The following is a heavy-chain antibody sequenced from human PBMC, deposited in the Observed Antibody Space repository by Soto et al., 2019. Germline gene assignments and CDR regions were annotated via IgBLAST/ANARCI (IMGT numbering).Heavy chain of an antibody. CDR2: IIPIFGTA. CDR1: AGPFRSYA. CDR3: ARDITKGPHRAFDI. Sequence: SVKVSCNASAGPFRSYAISWVRQAPGQGLEWMGGIIPIFGTANYAQKFQGRVTITADESTSTAYMELSSLRSEDTAVYYCARDITKGPHRAFDIWGQGTMVTVS. D-gene: IGHD1-20*01. J-gene: IGHJ3*02. V-gene: IGHV1-69*13.